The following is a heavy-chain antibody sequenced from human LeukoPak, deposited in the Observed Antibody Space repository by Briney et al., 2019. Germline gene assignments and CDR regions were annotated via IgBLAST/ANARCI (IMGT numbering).Heavy chain of an antibody. CDR2: IYYSGST. CDR1: GGSISSGGYY. D-gene: IGHD3-10*01. V-gene: IGHV4-31*03. J-gene: IGHJ5*02. CDR3: ARDPSSFGGRFDP. Sequence: SETLSLTCTVSGGSISSGGYYWSWIRQHPGKGLEWIGYIYYSGSTYYNPSLKSRVTISVDTSKNQFSLKLSSVTAADTAVYYCARDPSSFGGRFDPWGQETLVAVSS.